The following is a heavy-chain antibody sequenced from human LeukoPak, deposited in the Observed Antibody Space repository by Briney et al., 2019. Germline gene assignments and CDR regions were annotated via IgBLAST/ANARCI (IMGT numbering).Heavy chain of an antibody. Sequence: QPGGSLRLSCVSSGFTLTTYLIHWVRQPPGKGLEWVALISSDGTKTYYADSVKGRFTISRDNSKSTLFLQMNSLGPGDTAVYYCARDSGTIPDVINYHFDYWGQGTLVTVSS. J-gene: IGHJ4*02. CDR3: ARDSGTIPDVINYHFDY. D-gene: IGHD1-1*01. CDR1: GFTLTTYL. CDR2: ISSDGTKT. V-gene: IGHV3-30-3*01.